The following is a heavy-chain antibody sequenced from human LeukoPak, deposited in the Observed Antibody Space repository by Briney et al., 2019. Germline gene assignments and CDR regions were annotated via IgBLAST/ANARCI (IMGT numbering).Heavy chain of an antibody. V-gene: IGHV3-53*01. CDR3: AKDEATSGGGLAS. CDR2: MYTGGTT. CDR1: GFTVSGTH. Sequence: PGGSLRRSGAASGFTVSGTHMSWVRQAPGKGLEWVSAMYTGGTTYYAESVKGRFTISRDNSRNTLFLHMSSLRADDTAVYYCAKDEATSGGGLASWGQGTLVTVSS. D-gene: IGHD3-16*01. J-gene: IGHJ4*02.